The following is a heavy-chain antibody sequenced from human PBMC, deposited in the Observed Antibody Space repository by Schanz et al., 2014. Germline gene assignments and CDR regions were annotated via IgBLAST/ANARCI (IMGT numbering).Heavy chain of an antibody. D-gene: IGHD2-2*01. CDR3: ARGIAYCSSASCSGLGAYAV. CDR2: ISAFDGKT. J-gene: IGHJ3*01. CDR1: GYTFNNHG. V-gene: IGHV1-18*01. Sequence: QVQLVQSGAEVKKLGASATASCKASGYTFNNHGISWLRQAPGQGFEWMGWISAFDGKTDYAQNFQARLIMTTDTSTSTAYMELRNVRYDDTAMYYCARGIAYCSSASCSGLGAYAVWGQGTLVTVSS.